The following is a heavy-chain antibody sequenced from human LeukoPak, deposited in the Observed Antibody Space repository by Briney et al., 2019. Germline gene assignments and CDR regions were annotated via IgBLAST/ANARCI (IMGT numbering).Heavy chain of an antibody. D-gene: IGHD3-10*01. Sequence: PSETLSLTCTVSGGSISSGGYYWSWIRQPPGKGLEWIGYIYHSGSTYYNPSLKSRVTISVDRSKNQFSLKLSSVTAADTAVYYCARERSDYYGSGRLTPYPPAEGFQHWGQGTLVTVSS. J-gene: IGHJ1*01. CDR3: ARERSDYYGSGRLTPYPPAEGFQH. CDR1: GGSISSGGYY. V-gene: IGHV4-30-2*01. CDR2: IYHSGST.